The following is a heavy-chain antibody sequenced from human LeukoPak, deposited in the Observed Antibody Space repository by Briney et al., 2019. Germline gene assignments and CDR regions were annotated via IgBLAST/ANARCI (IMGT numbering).Heavy chain of an antibody. D-gene: IGHD5-18*01. CDR3: ARGWDTGYGYYGMDV. CDR1: GGSISGYY. V-gene: IGHV4-59*01. J-gene: IGHJ6*02. CDR2: IYDSGTT. Sequence: SETLSLTCTVSGGSISGYYLSWIRQSPGKGLEWIGYIYDSGTTNYNPSLKSRVLMSVDTSKTQVSLKVGSVTAADTAVYYCARGWDTGYGYYGMDVWGQGTTVTVSS.